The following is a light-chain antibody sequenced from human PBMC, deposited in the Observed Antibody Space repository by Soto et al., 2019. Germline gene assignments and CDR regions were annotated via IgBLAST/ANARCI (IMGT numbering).Light chain of an antibody. CDR1: QSVSSY. V-gene: IGKV3-11*01. CDR3: QQRSNWPSIT. CDR2: DAS. Sequence: EIVLTQSPATLSLSPGERATISCRASQSVSSYLAWYQQKPGQAPRLLIYDASNRATGIPARFSGSGSGTDFNLTISSLEPDDFAVYYCQQRSNWPSITFGQGTRLEMK. J-gene: IGKJ5*01.